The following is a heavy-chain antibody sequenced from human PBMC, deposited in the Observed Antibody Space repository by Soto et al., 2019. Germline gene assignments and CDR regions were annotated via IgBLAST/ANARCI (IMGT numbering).Heavy chain of an antibody. J-gene: IGHJ5*02. Sequence: AGGSLRLSCAASGFTFSSYGMHWVRQAPGKGLEWVAVIWYDGSNKYYADSVKGRFTISRDNSKNTLYLQMNSLRAEDTAVYYCARERSDYDFWSWFDPWGQGTLVTVSS. CDR3: ARERSDYDFWSWFDP. V-gene: IGHV3-33*01. D-gene: IGHD3-3*01. CDR2: IWYDGSNK. CDR1: GFTFSSYG.